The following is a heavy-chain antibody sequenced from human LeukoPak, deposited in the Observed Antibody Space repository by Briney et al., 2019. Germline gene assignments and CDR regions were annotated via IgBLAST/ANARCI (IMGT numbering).Heavy chain of an antibody. CDR2: INHSGST. D-gene: IGHD4-23*01. Sequence: PSETLSLTCAVYGGSLSGYYWSWIRQPPGKGLEWIGEINHSGSTNYNPSLKSRVTISVDTSKNQFSLKLSSVTAADTAVYYCARGYLSYYGGNSGSAWFDPWGQGTLVTVSS. CDR3: ARGYLSYYGGNSGSAWFDP. V-gene: IGHV4-34*01. CDR1: GGSLSGYY. J-gene: IGHJ5*02.